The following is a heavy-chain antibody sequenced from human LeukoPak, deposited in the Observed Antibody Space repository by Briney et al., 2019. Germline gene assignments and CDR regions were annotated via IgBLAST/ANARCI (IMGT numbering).Heavy chain of an antibody. CDR3: ASQLGGTTFH. CDR1: GGSISSYY. D-gene: IGHD1-1*01. CDR2: IYYSGST. J-gene: IGHJ4*02. V-gene: IGHV4-59*08. Sequence: RSSETLSLTCTVSGGSISSYYWSWIRQPPGKGLEWIGYIYYSGSTNYNPSLKSRVTISVDTSKNQFSLKLSSVTAADTAVYYCASQLGGTTFHWGQGTLVTVSS.